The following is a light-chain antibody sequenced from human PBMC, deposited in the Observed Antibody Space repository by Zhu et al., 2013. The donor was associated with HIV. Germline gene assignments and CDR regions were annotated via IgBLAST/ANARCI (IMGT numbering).Light chain of an antibody. CDR3: LSHADNSCV. Sequence: NFMLTQPHSVSESPGKTVTISCTRSSGSIASNYVQWYQQRPGSSPTTVIYEDNQRPSGVPDRFSGSKSGDTASLTISGLQADDEADYYCLSHADNSCVFGTGTKVTVL. CDR2: EDN. CDR1: SGSIASNY. J-gene: IGLJ1*01. V-gene: IGLV6-57*01.